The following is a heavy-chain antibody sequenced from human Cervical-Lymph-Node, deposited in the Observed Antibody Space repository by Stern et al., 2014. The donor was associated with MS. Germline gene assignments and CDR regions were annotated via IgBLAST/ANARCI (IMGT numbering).Heavy chain of an antibody. V-gene: IGHV1-69*12. CDR3: ASPPYPSGGFFEY. CDR1: GGTFTGYP. CDR2: IIPLFGTT. J-gene: IGHJ4*02. D-gene: IGHD3-10*01. Sequence: VQLVQSGAEVKKPGSSVKVSCKASGGTFTGYPVYWVRQAPGQGLEWMGGIIPLFGTTNYAQKFQGRVTISADESTNTAYMELSSLRSEDTAVYYCASPPYPSGGFFEYWGQGSLITVSP.